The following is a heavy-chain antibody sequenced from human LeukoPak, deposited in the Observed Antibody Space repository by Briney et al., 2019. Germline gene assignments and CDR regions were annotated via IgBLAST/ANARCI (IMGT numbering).Heavy chain of an antibody. V-gene: IGHV1-69*05. CDR3: ARDSYSSGWLYYFDY. Sequence: GASVKVSCKASGGTFRSYAISWVRQAPGQGLEWMGGIIPIFGTANYAQKFQGRVTITTDGSTSTAYMELSSLRSEDTAVYYCARDSYSSGWLYYFDYWGQGTLVTVSS. D-gene: IGHD6-19*01. CDR1: GGTFRSYA. CDR2: IIPIFGTA. J-gene: IGHJ4*02.